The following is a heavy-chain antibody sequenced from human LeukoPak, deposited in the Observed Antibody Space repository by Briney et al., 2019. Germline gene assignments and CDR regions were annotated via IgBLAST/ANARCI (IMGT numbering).Heavy chain of an antibody. Sequence: GGSLRLSCAASGFTFSNYNMNWVRQAPGKGLEWVSCISSSSTYIYYADSVMGRFTISRDNAKNSLYLQMNSLRAEDTAVYYCVTDGADYYDSTGYPIYFDYWGQGTLVTVSS. CDR1: GFTFSNYN. J-gene: IGHJ4*02. D-gene: IGHD3-22*01. CDR3: VTDGADYYDSTGYPIYFDY. V-gene: IGHV3-21*01. CDR2: ISSSSTYI.